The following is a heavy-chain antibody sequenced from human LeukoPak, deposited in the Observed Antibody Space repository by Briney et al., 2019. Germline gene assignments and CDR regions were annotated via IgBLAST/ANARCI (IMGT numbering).Heavy chain of an antibody. J-gene: IGHJ4*02. CDR2: IHGSGNT. V-gene: IGHV4-59*01. CDR3: ARETMLAGFASGLGFNY. D-gene: IGHD6-19*01. CDR1: GDSISNYY. Sequence: SETLSLTCTISGDSISNYYWSWIRQPPGRGLEWIGNIHGSGNTNYNPSLKSRLSMSLDTSRNELSLNLTSVTAADTATYYCARETMLAGFASGLGFNYWGQGILVIVSS.